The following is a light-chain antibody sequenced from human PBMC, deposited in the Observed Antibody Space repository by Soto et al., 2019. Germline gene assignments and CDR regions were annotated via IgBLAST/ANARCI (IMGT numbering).Light chain of an antibody. CDR2: DVS. V-gene: IGLV2-8*01. J-gene: IGLJ3*02. CDR1: SSDVGGYNY. Sequence: QSALTQPPSASGSPGQSVTISYTGTSSDVGGYNYVSWYQRHPGKAPKLMIYDVSKRPSGVPDRFSGSKSGNTASLTVSGLQAEDEADYYCSSYAGSNNFVFGGGTKVTVL. CDR3: SSYAGSNNFV.